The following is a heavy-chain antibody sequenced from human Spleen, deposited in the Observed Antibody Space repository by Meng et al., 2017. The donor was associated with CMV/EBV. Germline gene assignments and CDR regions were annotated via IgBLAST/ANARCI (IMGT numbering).Heavy chain of an antibody. CDR1: GFTFRSYS. Sequence: GESLKISCAASGFTFRSYSMNWVRQAPGKGLEWVSYISSSSSTIYYADSVKGRFTISRDNAKNSLYLQMNSLRAEDTGVYYCASAGSVRRLGHFHDWGQGTLVTVSS. CDR3: ASAGSVRRLGHFHD. CDR2: ISSSSSTI. J-gene: IGHJ1*01. V-gene: IGHV3-48*04. D-gene: IGHD3-16*01.